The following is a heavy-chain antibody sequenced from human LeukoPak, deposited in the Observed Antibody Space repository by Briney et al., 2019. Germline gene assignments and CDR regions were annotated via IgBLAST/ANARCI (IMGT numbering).Heavy chain of an antibody. Sequence: SETLSLACTVSGGSISSSSYYWGWIRQPPGKGLEWIGSIYYSGSTYYNPSLKSRVTISVDTSKNQFSLKLSSVTAADTAVYYCARSDGYGLVGIWGQGTMVTVSS. CDR2: IYYSGST. V-gene: IGHV4-39*07. CDR1: GGSISSSSYY. J-gene: IGHJ3*02. CDR3: ARSDGYGLVGI. D-gene: IGHD3-10*01.